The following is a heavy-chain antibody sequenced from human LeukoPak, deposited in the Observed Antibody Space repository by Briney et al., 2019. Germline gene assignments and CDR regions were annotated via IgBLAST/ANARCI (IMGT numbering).Heavy chain of an antibody. Sequence: SETLSLTCTLSGGSISTYYWSWIRQPPGKGLEWIGYIYHSGSTNYNPSLKSRVTISVDTSKNQFSLKLSSVTAADTAVYYCARRLWFGASYFDYWGQGTLVTVSS. J-gene: IGHJ4*02. CDR1: GGSISTYY. D-gene: IGHD3-10*01. V-gene: IGHV4-59*12. CDR2: IYHSGST. CDR3: ARRLWFGASYFDY.